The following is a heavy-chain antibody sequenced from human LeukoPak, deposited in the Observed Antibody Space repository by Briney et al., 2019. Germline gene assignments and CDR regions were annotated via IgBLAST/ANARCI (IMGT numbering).Heavy chain of an antibody. V-gene: IGHV3-74*01. CDR3: AREGRFLDRSPVDY. CDR2: IKSDGSST. D-gene: IGHD3/OR15-3a*01. CDR1: GFTFSSYW. J-gene: IGHJ4*02. Sequence: GGSLRLSCAASGFTFSSYWMHWVRQAPGKGLVWVSGIKSDGSSTSYADSVKGRFTVSRDNAKNTLYLQMSSLRAEDTAVYYCAREGRFLDRSPVDYWGQESLVTVSS.